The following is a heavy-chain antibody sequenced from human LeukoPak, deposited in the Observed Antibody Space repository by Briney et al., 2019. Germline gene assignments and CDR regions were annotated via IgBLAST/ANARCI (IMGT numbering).Heavy chain of an antibody. CDR1: GFTFSNYA. V-gene: IGHV3-64*01. D-gene: IGHD5-18*01. Sequence: GGSLRLSCAASGFTFSNYAMHWVRQAPGKGLEFVSAISSNGGSTYYANSVKGRFTISRDNSKNTLYLQMGSLRAEDTAVYYCARGGYIYGSRGNWFDPWGQGTLVTVSS. J-gene: IGHJ5*02. CDR3: ARGGYIYGSRGNWFDP. CDR2: ISSNGGST.